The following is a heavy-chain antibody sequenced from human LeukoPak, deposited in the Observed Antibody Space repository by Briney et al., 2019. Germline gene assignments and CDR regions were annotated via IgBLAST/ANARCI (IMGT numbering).Heavy chain of an antibody. CDR1: GYSFTRYS. D-gene: IGHD3-10*01. CDR3: ARVPDCMGRGVICPFDI. Sequence: ASVKVSCKASGYSFTRYSISWVRQAPGQGLEWVGWLSAYSGKTDYAQKFQGRVTMTKDTYTSTAYMELRSLRSDDTAVYYCARVPDCMGRGVICPFDIWGQGTMVTVSP. J-gene: IGHJ3*02. CDR2: LSAYSGKT. V-gene: IGHV1-18*01.